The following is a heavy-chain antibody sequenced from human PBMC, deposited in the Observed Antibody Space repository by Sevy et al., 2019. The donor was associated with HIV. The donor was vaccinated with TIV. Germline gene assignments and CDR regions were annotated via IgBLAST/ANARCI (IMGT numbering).Heavy chain of an antibody. CDR1: GFTFSSYS. CDR3: AREGGIAARPDYFDY. D-gene: IGHD6-6*01. V-gene: IGHV3-21*01. Sequence: GGSLRLSCAASGFTFSSYSMNWVRQAPGKGLEWVSSISSSSSYIYYADSVKGRFTISRDNAKNSLYLQMNSLRAEDPAVYYCAREGGIAARPDYFDYWGQGTLGTVSS. CDR2: ISSSSSYI. J-gene: IGHJ4*02.